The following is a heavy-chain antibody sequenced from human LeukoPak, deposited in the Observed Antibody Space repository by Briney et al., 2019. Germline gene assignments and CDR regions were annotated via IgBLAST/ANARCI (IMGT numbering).Heavy chain of an antibody. CDR1: GGSISSSSYY. Sequence: SETLSLTCTVSGGSISSSSYYWGWIRQPPGKGLEWIGSIYYSGSTYYNPSLKSRVTISVDTSKNQFSLKLSSVTAADTAVYYCARHEGKLLWFGELLSHFDYWGQGTLVTVSS. D-gene: IGHD3-10*01. CDR2: IYYSGST. CDR3: ARHEGKLLWFGELLSHFDY. J-gene: IGHJ4*02. V-gene: IGHV4-39*01.